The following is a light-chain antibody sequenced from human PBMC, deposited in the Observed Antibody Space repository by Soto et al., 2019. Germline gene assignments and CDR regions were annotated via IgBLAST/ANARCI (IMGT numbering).Light chain of an antibody. V-gene: IGKV1-5*03. J-gene: IGKJ2*01. Sequence: DIQMTQSPSTLSASVGDRVTITCRASQSISSWLAWYQQKPGKDPKLLMYKASSLESGVPSRFSGSGSGTEFTLTISSLQPDDFATYYCQQYNSHPYTFGQGTKLEIK. CDR2: KAS. CDR1: QSISSW. CDR3: QQYNSHPYT.